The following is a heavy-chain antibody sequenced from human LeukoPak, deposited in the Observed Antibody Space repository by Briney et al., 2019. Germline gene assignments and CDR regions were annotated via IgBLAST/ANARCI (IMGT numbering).Heavy chain of an antibody. CDR3: AKDRGNMIVVVIPFDY. CDR2: IWYDGSNK. Sequence: PGRSLRLSCAASGFTFSSYGMHWVRQAPGKGLEWVAVIWYDGSNKYYADSVKGRFTISRDNSKNTLYLQMNSLRAEDTAVYYCAKDRGNMIVVVIPFDYWGQGTLVTVSS. V-gene: IGHV3-33*06. CDR1: GFTFSSYG. D-gene: IGHD3-22*01. J-gene: IGHJ4*02.